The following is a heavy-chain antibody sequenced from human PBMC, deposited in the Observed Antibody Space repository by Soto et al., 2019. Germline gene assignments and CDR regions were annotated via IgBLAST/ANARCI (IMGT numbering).Heavy chain of an antibody. CDR2: IKEDGSEK. V-gene: IGHV3-7*03. D-gene: IGHD3-16*01. CDR3: AKGGHIDY. Sequence: GSLRLSCAASGFTFSRYWMSWVRQAPGKGLEWVANIKEDGSEKNDVDSVKGRFTISRDNAKNSLYLQMNSLRVEDTAVYYCAKGGHIDYCGQGTLVTVSS. CDR1: GFTFSRYW. J-gene: IGHJ4*02.